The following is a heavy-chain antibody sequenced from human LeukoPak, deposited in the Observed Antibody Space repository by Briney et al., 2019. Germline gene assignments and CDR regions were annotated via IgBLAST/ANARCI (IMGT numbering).Heavy chain of an antibody. CDR3: ARDASIAARLVG. J-gene: IGHJ4*02. Sequence: GSLRLSCAASGFTFSSYSMNWVRQAPGKGLEWVSSISSSSSYIYYADSVKGRFTISRDNAKNSLYLQMNSLRAEDTAVYYCARDASIAARLVGWGQGTLVTVSS. CDR1: GFTFSSYS. V-gene: IGHV3-21*01. D-gene: IGHD6-6*01. CDR2: ISSSSSYI.